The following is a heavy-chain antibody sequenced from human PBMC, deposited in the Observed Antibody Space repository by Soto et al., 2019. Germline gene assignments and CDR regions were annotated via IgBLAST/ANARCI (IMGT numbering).Heavy chain of an antibody. Sequence: ASVKVSCKASGYTFTSYAMQWARQAPGQRLEWMGWINAGDGRTRYSQNFQGRVTITRDTSANTAYVELSSLRPEDTAVYYCATKQLWYPYNWFDPWGQGTLVTVSS. V-gene: IGHV1-3*01. CDR1: GYTFTSYA. CDR2: INAGDGRT. J-gene: IGHJ5*02. D-gene: IGHD5-18*01. CDR3: ATKQLWYPYNWFDP.